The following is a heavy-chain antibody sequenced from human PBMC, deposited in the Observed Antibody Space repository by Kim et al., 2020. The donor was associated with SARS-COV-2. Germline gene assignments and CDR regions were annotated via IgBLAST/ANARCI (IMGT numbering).Heavy chain of an antibody. CDR3: ARQRWDSSSWYYYYGMDV. D-gene: IGHD6-13*01. J-gene: IGHJ6*02. V-gene: IGHV5-10-1*01. Sequence: GESLKISCKGSGYSFTSYWISWVRQMPGKGLEWMGRIDPSDSYTNYSPSFQGHVTISADKSISTAYLQWSSLKASDTAMYYCARQRWDSSSWYYYYGMDVCGQGTTVTVSS. CDR2: IDPSDSYT. CDR1: GYSFTSYW.